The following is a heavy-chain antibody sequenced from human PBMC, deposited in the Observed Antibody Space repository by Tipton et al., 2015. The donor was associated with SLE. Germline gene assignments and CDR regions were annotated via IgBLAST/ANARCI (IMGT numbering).Heavy chain of an antibody. J-gene: IGHJ4*02. Sequence: SLRLSCADSGSYFNYYAMYWVRQAPGKGLEWVAFISYDASRKFYADSVQGRFTISRDNSRSTLFLQMNSLKTEDTAVYFCARASRQLTPASYFSDYWGQGTLVTVSS. D-gene: IGHD4-23*01. CDR3: ARASRQLTPASYFSDY. V-gene: IGHV3-30*04. CDR2: ISYDASRK. CDR1: GSYFNYYA.